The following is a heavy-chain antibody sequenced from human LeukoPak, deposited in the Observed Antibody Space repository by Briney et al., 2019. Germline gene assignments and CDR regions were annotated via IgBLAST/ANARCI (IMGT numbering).Heavy chain of an antibody. CDR1: GSTYSTYG. J-gene: IGHJ1*01. D-gene: IGHD6-19*01. CDR2: ISFDGTNK. Sequence: PGGSLRLSCAASGSTYSTYGMHWVRQAPGKGLEWVAVISFDGTNKYYADSVKGRFTISRDNSKNTLYLQMNSLRPEDTAVYYCAKDGGPYSSGSEYFQHWGQGTLVTVSS. V-gene: IGHV3-30*18. CDR3: AKDGGPYSSGSEYFQH.